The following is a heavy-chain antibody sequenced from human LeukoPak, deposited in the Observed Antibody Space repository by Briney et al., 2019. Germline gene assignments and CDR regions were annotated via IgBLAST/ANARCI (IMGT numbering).Heavy chain of an antibody. CDR2: IYYSGST. D-gene: IGHD3-16*01. V-gene: IGHV4-31*03. J-gene: IGHJ4*02. Sequence: PSQTLSLTCTVSGGSISSGGYYCSWIRQHPGKGLEWIGYIYYSGSTYYNPSLKSRVTISVDTSKNQFSLQLSSVTAADTAVYYCARDRGGVYFDYWGQGTLVTVSS. CDR3: ARDRGGVYFDY. CDR1: GGSISSGGYY.